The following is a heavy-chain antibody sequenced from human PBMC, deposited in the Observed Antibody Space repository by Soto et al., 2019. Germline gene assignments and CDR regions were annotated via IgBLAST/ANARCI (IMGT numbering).Heavy chain of an antibody. CDR1: GGTFSSYA. V-gene: IGHV1-69*01. CDR3: ARLTYYYDSSGYDAFDI. CDR2: IIPIFGTA. Sequence: QVQLVQSGAEVKKPGSSVKVSCKASGGTFSSYAISWVRQAPGQGLEWMGGIIPIFGTANYAQKFQGRVPITADESTSTAYMELSSLRSEDTAVYYCARLTYYYDSSGYDAFDIWGQGTMVTVSS. D-gene: IGHD3-22*01. J-gene: IGHJ3*02.